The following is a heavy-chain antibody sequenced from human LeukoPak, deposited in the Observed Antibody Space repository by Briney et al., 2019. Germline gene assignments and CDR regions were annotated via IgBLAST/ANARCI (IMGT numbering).Heavy chain of an antibody. J-gene: IGHJ4*02. CDR1: GFTFSGYA. Sequence: GGSLRLSCAASGFTFSGYAMHWVRQAPGKGLEWVAVISYDGSNKYYADSVKGRFTISRDNSKNTLYLQMNSLRAEDTAVYYCAKDSGYTYWGQGTLVTVSS. V-gene: IGHV3-30*18. CDR3: AKDSGYTY. CDR2: ISYDGSNK. D-gene: IGHD5-18*01.